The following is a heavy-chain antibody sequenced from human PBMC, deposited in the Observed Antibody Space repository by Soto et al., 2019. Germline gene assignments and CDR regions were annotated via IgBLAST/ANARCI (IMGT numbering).Heavy chain of an antibody. V-gene: IGHV3-23*01. J-gene: IGHJ6*02. CDR1: GCTFSRYA. CDR2: ISGSGGST. CDR3: AKDIYGYYGMDV. Sequence: GWSLRLSCAVSGCTFSRYAMSWVRQAPGKGLHWVSGISGSGGSTYYADSVKGRFTISRDNSKNTLYLQMNSLRAEDTAAYYCAKDIYGYYGMDVWGQGTTVTVS. D-gene: IGHD3-16*01.